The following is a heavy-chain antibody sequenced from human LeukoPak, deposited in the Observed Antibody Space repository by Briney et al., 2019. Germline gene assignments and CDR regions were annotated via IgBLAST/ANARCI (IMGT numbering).Heavy chain of an antibody. CDR2: IYTSGST. Sequence: SETLSLTCTVSGGSISSYYWSWIRQPAGKGLEWIGRIYTSGSTNYNPSLKSRVTMSVDTSKNQFSLKLSSVTAADTAVYYCARDRTYYYGSGSYYFINNWFDPWGQGTLVTVSS. D-gene: IGHD3-10*01. J-gene: IGHJ5*02. CDR1: GGSISSYY. V-gene: IGHV4-4*07. CDR3: ARDRTYYYGSGSYYFINNWFDP.